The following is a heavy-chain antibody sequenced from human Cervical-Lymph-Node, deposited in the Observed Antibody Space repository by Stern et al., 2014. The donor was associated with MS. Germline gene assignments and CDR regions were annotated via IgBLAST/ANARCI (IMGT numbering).Heavy chain of an antibody. J-gene: IGHJ4*02. Sequence: LVQSGAEVKKPGASVKVSCKASGYTFTSYDINWARQGTGQGLEWMGWMNPYSGNAVYAQKFQGRVTMTRDTSTSTAYLELTSLRSEDPAVFYCARGRELLSLDYWGQGTLVTVSS. CDR2: MNPYSGNA. CDR3: ARGRELLSLDY. D-gene: IGHD1-26*01. V-gene: IGHV1-8*01. CDR1: GYTFTSYD.